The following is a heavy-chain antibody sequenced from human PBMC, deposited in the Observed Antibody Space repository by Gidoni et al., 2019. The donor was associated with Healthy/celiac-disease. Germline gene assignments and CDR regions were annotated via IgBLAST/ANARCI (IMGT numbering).Heavy chain of an antibody. CDR2: ISAYNGNT. CDR1: GYTFTSYG. CDR3: ARGGYCSSTSCTGGYYGMDV. J-gene: IGHJ6*02. D-gene: IGHD2-2*01. V-gene: IGHV1-18*01. Sequence: QVQLVQSGAEVKKPGASVKVSCKASGYTFTSYGISWVRQAPGQGLAWMGWISAYNGNTNYAKKLQGRVTMTTDTSTSTAYMELRSLRSDDTAVYYCARGGYCSSTSCTGGYYGMDVWGQGTTVTVSS.